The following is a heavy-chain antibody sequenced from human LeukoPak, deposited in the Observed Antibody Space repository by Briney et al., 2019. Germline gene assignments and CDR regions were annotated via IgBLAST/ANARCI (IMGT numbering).Heavy chain of an antibody. Sequence: PSETLSLTCTVSGGSISRSSNYWGWIRQPPGIGLEWIGSIDYSGSTYYNPSLKSRVTISVDTSKNQFSLKLSSVTAADTAVYYCARRGSGSYPHYGMDVWGQGTTVTVSS. J-gene: IGHJ6*02. V-gene: IGHV4-39*01. CDR1: GGSISRSSNY. CDR3: ARRGSGSYPHYGMDV. CDR2: IDYSGST. D-gene: IGHD1-26*01.